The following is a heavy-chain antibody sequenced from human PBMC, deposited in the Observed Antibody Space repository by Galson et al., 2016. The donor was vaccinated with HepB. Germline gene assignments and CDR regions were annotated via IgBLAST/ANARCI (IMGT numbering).Heavy chain of an antibody. V-gene: IGHV4-59*12. CDR1: GGSISNYY. J-gene: IGHJ6*02. D-gene: IGHD3-10*01. CDR3: ARETIQFRGKVRLSLHGMDV. CDR2: VPDSGSA. Sequence: SETLSLTCTVSGGSISNYYWSWIRQPPGKRLEWIGYVPDSGSANYNPSLKSRVSISVDTSKNQFSLKLTSVTGADTAVYYCARETIQFRGKVRLSLHGMDVWGQGILVIVSS.